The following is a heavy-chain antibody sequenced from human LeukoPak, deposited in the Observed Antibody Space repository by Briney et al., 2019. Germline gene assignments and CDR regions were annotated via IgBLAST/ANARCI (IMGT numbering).Heavy chain of an antibody. Sequence: GESLEISCKTSGYNFTTFWIGWVRQLPGKGLEWMGIIYPSDSDTRYSPSFQGQVTISADKSISTAYLQWSSLKASDTAMYYCARHNNGWFGELLCWGQGTLVTVSS. J-gene: IGHJ4*02. CDR2: IYPSDSDT. CDR3: ARHNNGWFGELLC. CDR1: GYNFTTFW. D-gene: IGHD3-10*01. V-gene: IGHV5-51*01.